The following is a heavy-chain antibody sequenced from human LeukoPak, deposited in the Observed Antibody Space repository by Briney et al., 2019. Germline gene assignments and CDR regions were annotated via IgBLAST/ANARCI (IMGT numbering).Heavy chain of an antibody. CDR3: ARDGYNWSY. V-gene: IGHV4-34*01. Sequence: PSETLSLTCAVYGGSFSGYYWSWIRQPPGKGLEWIGEINHSGSTNYNPSLKSRVTISVDTSKNQFSLKLSSVTAADTAVYYCARDGYNWSYWGQGTLVTVSS. CDR2: INHSGST. J-gene: IGHJ4*02. CDR1: GGSFSGYY. D-gene: IGHD5-24*01.